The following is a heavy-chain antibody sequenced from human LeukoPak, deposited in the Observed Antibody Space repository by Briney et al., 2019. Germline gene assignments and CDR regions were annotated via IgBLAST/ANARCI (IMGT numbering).Heavy chain of an antibody. CDR1: GGSISDYY. V-gene: IGHV4-59*01. Sequence: SETLSLTCNVSGGSISDYYWSWIRQPPGKGLEWIAYIYYRGDTKYNPSLKSRVTISVDTSKNQFSLKLSSVTAADTAVYYCAQITGYTGYDYRLGYYGLDVWGQGTTVTVSS. J-gene: IGHJ6*02. CDR2: IYYRGDT. D-gene: IGHD5-12*01. CDR3: AQITGYTGYDYRLGYYGLDV.